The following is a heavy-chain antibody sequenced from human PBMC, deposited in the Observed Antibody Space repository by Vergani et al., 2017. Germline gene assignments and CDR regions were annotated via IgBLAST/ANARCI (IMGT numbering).Heavy chain of an antibody. V-gene: IGHV4-4*01. Sequence: QVQLRESGPGLVKPPVTLSLTCAVSGDSVSSVKWWSWVRQSPGKGREWIGEISHSGSINYNPSLKSRVTMSIDTSNNQFYLELSSVTAADTAVYFWARYNGVYISNDGMDVWGQGTTGTGSS. D-gene: IGHD4-17*01. J-gene: IGHJ6*02. CDR1: GDSVSSVKW. CDR2: ISHSGSI. CDR3: ARYNGVYISNDGMDV.